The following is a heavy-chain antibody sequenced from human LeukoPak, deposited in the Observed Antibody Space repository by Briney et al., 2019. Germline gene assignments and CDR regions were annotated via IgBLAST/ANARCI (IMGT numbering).Heavy chain of an antibody. D-gene: IGHD6-6*01. CDR3: AKKKDSSSYYLDY. V-gene: IGHV3-30*02. Sequence: PGGSLRLSCAASGFTFSSYGMHWVRQAPGKGLEWVAFIRYDGSNKYYADSVKGRFTISRDNSKNTLYLQMNSLRAEDTAVYYCAKKKDSSSYYLDYWGQGTLVTVSS. CDR2: IRYDGSNK. J-gene: IGHJ4*02. CDR1: GFTFSSYG.